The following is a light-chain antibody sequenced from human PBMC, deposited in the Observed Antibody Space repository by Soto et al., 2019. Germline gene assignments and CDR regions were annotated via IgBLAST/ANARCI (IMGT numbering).Light chain of an antibody. CDR2: DAS. CDR1: QSVSSNY. Sequence: ENVLTQSPGTLSLSPGERATLSCRASQSVSSNYLAWYQQKPGQAPRLLIHDASSRATGIADRFSGSGSGTDFTLTISRLEPEDFAVYYCQQYATSPRTFGQGTRVEIK. V-gene: IGKV3-20*01. CDR3: QQYATSPRT. J-gene: IGKJ1*01.